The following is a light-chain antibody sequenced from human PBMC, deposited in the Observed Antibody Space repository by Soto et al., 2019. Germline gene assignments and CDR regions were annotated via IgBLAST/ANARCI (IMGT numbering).Light chain of an antibody. CDR1: QSICTY. CDR3: QRTHTSGAYT. J-gene: IGKJ2*01. CDR2: GAF. V-gene: IGKV1-39*01. Sequence: DIQMTQSPSSLSASVGDRVTITCRATQSICTYLTWYQHKPGKAPKLLIHGAFHLQSGASSDFGGSGYGSEFILTVSGLQPEDFDDYYCQRTHTSGAYTFGQGTRLEVK.